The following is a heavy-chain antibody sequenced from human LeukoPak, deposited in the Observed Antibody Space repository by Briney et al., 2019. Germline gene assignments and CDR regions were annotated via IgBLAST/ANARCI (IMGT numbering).Heavy chain of an antibody. Sequence: ASVKLSCKASGYTFSDYYMHWVRQAPGQGLEWMGWINPNSGGTNYAQKFQGRVTVTRDTPISTAYMELTGVTPDDPAVYYWAREGVYSNSLDYWGQVTLLTVSS. V-gene: IGHV1-2*02. CDR1: GYTFSDYY. CDR2: INPNSGGT. CDR3: AREGVYSNSLDY. J-gene: IGHJ4*02. D-gene: IGHD6-6*01.